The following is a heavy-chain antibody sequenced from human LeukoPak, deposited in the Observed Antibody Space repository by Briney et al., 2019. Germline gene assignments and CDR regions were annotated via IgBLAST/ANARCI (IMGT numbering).Heavy chain of an antibody. CDR1: GYTFTSYG. V-gene: IGHV1-18*01. CDR3: ARVVIDFWSGYYTTYYFDY. D-gene: IGHD3-3*01. J-gene: IGHJ4*02. Sequence: ASVKVSCKASGYTFTSYGISWVRQAPGQGLEWVGWISAYNGNTNYAQKLQGRVTMTTDTSTSTAYMELRSLRSDDTAVYYCARVVIDFWSGYYTTYYFDYWGQGTLVTVSS. CDR2: ISAYNGNT.